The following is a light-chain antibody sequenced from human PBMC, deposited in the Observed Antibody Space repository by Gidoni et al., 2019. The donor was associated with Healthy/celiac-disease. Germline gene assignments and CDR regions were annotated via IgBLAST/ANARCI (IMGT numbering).Light chain of an antibody. Sequence: SSVLTQPPSVSAAPGQTARITCGGNNIGSKSVHWYQQKPGQAPVLVVYDDSDRPSGTPERFSGSNSGNTATLTISRVEAGDEADYYCQVWDSSSDHPDVVFGGGTKLTVL. J-gene: IGLJ2*01. CDR1: NIGSKS. CDR2: DDS. V-gene: IGLV3-21*02. CDR3: QVWDSSSDHPDVV.